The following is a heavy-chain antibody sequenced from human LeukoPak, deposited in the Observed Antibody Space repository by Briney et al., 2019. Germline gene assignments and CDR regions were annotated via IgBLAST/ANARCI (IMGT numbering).Heavy chain of an antibody. D-gene: IGHD3-22*01. Sequence: PGGSLRLSCAASGFTFSSYAMSWVRQAPGKGLEWVSAISGSGGSTYYADSVKGRFTISRDNSKNTLYLQMNSLRAEDTAVYYCAKDLGGYYDSSGYSGFIDYWGQGTLVTVSS. J-gene: IGHJ4*02. CDR1: GFTFSSYA. CDR3: AKDLGGYYDSSGYSGFIDY. V-gene: IGHV3-23*01. CDR2: ISGSGGST.